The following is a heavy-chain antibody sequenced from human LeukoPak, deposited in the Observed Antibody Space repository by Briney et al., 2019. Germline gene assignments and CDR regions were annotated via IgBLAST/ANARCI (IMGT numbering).Heavy chain of an antibody. Sequence: GGSLRLSCAASGFTFSSYSMNWVRQAPGKGLEWVSYISSSSSTIYYADSVKGRFTISRDNAKNSLYLQMNSLRAEDTAVYYCARDRGYYGSGSYKDYWGQGTLVTVSS. CDR1: GFTFSSYS. CDR3: ARDRGYYGSGSYKDY. D-gene: IGHD3-10*01. J-gene: IGHJ4*02. V-gene: IGHV3-48*04. CDR2: ISSSSSTI.